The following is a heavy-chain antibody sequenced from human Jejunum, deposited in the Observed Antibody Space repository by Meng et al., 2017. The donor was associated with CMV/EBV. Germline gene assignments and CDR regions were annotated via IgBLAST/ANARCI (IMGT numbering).Heavy chain of an antibody. Sequence: QVQLQESGPGLVRPSETLSLTCTVSGGSIIRSPWSWIRQPAGKGLEWIGRIYSSGSSNYNPSLKSRVTMSVDTSKNQFSLNLSSVTAADTAVYYCAKLGSSGWFDPWGQGTLVTVSS. J-gene: IGHJ5*02. CDR1: GGSIIRSP. CDR3: AKLGSSGWFDP. D-gene: IGHD7-27*01. CDR2: IYSSGSS. V-gene: IGHV4-4*07.